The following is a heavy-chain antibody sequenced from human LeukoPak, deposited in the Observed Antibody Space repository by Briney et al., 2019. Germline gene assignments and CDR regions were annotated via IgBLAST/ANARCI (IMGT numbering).Heavy chain of an antibody. D-gene: IGHD7-27*01. Sequence: GASVKVSCKASEFSFTDYHIHWVRQAPGQRLEWMGWINPNSGGTRYAQQFQGRVTMTRDTSIRTFYMELSRLTSDDTAVYYCARGPRTGDFDYWGQGTLVTVSS. CDR3: ARGPRTGDFDY. V-gene: IGHV1-2*02. CDR1: EFSFTDYH. J-gene: IGHJ4*02. CDR2: INPNSGGT.